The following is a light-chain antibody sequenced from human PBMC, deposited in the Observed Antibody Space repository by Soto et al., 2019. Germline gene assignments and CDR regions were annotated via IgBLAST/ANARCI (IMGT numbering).Light chain of an antibody. J-gene: IGKJ3*01. Sequence: EIVLTQSPATLSLSPGERATLSCRASQSVSSYLAWYQQKPGQAPRLLMYDASNRATGIPARFSGSGSGTDFPLTISSLEPEDFAVYYCQQRSNWPPEFGPGTKVDIK. CDR2: DAS. CDR1: QSVSSY. V-gene: IGKV3-11*01. CDR3: QQRSNWPPE.